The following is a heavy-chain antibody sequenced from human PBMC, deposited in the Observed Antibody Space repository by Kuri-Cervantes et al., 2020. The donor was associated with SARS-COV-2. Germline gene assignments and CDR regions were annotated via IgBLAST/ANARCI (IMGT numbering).Heavy chain of an antibody. CDR1: GGTFSSYA. Sequence: LVKVSCKASGGTFSSYAISWVRQAPGQGLEWMGGIIPIFGTANYAQKFQGRVTITADESTSTAYMELSSLRSEDTAVYYCARSTPAVVYYYYYMDVWGKGTTVTVSS. CDR3: ARSTPAVVYYYYYMDV. V-gene: IGHV1-69*13. CDR2: IIPIFGTA. D-gene: IGHD2-2*01. J-gene: IGHJ6*03.